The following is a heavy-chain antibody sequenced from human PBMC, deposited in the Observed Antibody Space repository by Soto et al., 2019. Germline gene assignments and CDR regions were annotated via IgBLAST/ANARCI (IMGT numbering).Heavy chain of an antibody. V-gene: IGHV3-7*01. Sequence: PGGSLRLSCAASGFTFSSYWMSWVRQAPGKGLEWVANIKQDGSEKYYVDSVKGRFTISRDNAKNSLYLQMNSLRAEDTAVYYYARLGVGATFDPWGQGNLVTVSS. D-gene: IGHD1-26*01. CDR2: IKQDGSEK. J-gene: IGHJ5*02. CDR1: GFTFSSYW. CDR3: ARLGVGATFDP.